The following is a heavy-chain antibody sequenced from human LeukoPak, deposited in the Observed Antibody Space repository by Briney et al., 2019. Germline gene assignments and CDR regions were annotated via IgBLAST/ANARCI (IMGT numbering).Heavy chain of an antibody. CDR2: IYHSGST. Sequence: SQTLSLTCTVSGGSISSGGYYWSWIRQPPGKGLEWIGYIYHSGSTYYNPSLKSRVTISVDTSKNQFSLKLSSVTAADTAVYYCARPSVTIFGVVDAFDIWGQGTMVTVSS. J-gene: IGHJ3*02. V-gene: IGHV4-30-2*01. CDR1: GGSISSGGYY. CDR3: ARPSVTIFGVVDAFDI. D-gene: IGHD3-3*01.